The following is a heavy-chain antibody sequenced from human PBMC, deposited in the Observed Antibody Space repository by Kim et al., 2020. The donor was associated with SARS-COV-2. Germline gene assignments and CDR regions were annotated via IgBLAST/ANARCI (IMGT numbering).Heavy chain of an antibody. V-gene: IGHV4-39*01. D-gene: IGHD6-19*01. Sequence: NPSLKSRVTISVDTSKNQFSLKLSSVTAADTAVYYCARREQWLVHRYFDLWGRGTLVTVSS. J-gene: IGHJ2*01. CDR3: ARREQWLVHRYFDL.